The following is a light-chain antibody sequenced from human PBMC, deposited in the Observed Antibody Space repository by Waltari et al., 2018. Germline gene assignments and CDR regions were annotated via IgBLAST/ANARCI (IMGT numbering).Light chain of an antibody. CDR3: CSYAGNYIWV. CDR1: SSVIGRYDI. Sequence: QSALTQPASVSGSPGQSVTIPCTGASSVIGRYDIVPWYQQHPGNAPKLIICDVSKRPSGVSDRFSGSKSGDTASLTISGLQFEDEADYYCCSYAGNYIWVFGGGTRLTVL. J-gene: IGLJ3*02. V-gene: IGLV2-23*02. CDR2: DVS.